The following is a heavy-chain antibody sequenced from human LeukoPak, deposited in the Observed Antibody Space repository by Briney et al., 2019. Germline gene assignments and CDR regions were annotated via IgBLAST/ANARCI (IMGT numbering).Heavy chain of an antibody. CDR3: ARETPAAMPHYYYGMDV. D-gene: IGHD2-2*01. Sequence: SETLSLTCTVSGGSISSYYWSWIRQPAGKGLEWIGRIYTSGSTNYNPSLKSRVTMSVDTSKNQFSLKLSSVTAADTAVYYCARETPAAMPHYYYGMDVWDQGTPVT. CDR2: IYTSGST. J-gene: IGHJ6*02. CDR1: GGSISSYY. V-gene: IGHV4-4*07.